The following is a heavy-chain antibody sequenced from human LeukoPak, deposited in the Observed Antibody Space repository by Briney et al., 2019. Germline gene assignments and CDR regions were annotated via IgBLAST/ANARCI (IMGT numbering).Heavy chain of an antibody. CDR2: ISGSGGST. Sequence: GGSLRLSCAASGFTFSSYAMSWVRQAPGKGLEWVSAISGSGGSTYYADSVKGRFTISRDNSKNTLYLQMNSLRAEDTAVYYCAKDESDIAVDGMYYYYGMDVWGQGTTVTVSS. D-gene: IGHD6-19*01. CDR1: GFTFSSYA. CDR3: AKDESDIAVDGMYYYYGMDV. V-gene: IGHV3-23*01. J-gene: IGHJ6*02.